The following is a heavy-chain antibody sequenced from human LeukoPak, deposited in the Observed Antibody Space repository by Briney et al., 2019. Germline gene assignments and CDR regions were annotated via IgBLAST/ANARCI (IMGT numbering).Heavy chain of an antibody. J-gene: IGHJ4*01. CDR1: GGSFSGYY. CDR2: ISHSGST. D-gene: IGHD5-12*01. CDR3: AAQYSGYVRLDY. V-gene: IGHV4-34*01. Sequence: SESPSLTPAVHGGSFSGYYWSWIRQTPQKGLEWIGEISHSGSTNYNPSLKSRVTISVDTSKNQFSLKLSSVTAADTAVYYCAAQYSGYVRLDYWGQGTLVTVSS.